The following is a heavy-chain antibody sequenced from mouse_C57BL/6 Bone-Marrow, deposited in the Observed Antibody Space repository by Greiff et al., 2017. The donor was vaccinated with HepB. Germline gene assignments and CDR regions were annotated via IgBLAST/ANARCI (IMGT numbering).Heavy chain of an antibody. D-gene: IGHD2-4*01. CDR3: ARGVTDYDGGYFDV. CDR2: IYPGSGST. Sequence: VQLQQPGAELVKPGASVKMSCKASGYTFTSYWITWVKQRPGQGLEWIGDIYPGSGSTNYNEKFKSKATLTVDTSSSTAYMQLSSLTSEDSAVYYCARGVTDYDGGYFDVWGTGTTVTVSS. J-gene: IGHJ1*03. CDR1: GYTFTSYW. V-gene: IGHV1-55*01.